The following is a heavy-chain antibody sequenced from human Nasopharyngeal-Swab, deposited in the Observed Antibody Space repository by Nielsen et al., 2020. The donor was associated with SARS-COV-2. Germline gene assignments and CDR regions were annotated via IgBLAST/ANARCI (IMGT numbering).Heavy chain of an antibody. CDR1: GFTFSNYW. J-gene: IGHJ5*02. D-gene: IGHD6-13*01. V-gene: IGHV3-7*01. Sequence: GGSLRLSCTASGFTFSNYWMSWVRQAPGKGLEWVANIEQRGSEKYYVDSVKGRFSISRDNAKNSLYLQMNSLRAEDTAVYYCERVAQSSSWYWGWFDPWGQGTLVTVSS. CDR3: ERVAQSSSWYWGWFDP. CDR2: IEQRGSEK.